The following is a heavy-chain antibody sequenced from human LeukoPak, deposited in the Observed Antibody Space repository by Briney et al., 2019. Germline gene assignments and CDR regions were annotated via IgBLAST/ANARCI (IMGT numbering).Heavy chain of an antibody. V-gene: IGHV4-39*07. D-gene: IGHD5-12*01. CDR1: GGSISSSSYY. CDR3: ARGRVALAILYGMDV. J-gene: IGHJ6*02. Sequence: PSETLSLTCTVSGGSISSSSYYWGWIRQPPGKGLEWIGSIYYSGVTNYNPSLKSRVTISVDTSKNQFSLKLTSVSAADTAVYYCARGRVALAILYGMDVWGQGTTVTVSS. CDR2: IYYSGVT.